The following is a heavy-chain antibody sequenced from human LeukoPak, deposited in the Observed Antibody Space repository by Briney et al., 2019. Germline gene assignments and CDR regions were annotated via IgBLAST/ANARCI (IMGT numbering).Heavy chain of an antibody. CDR2: ISSSGSTI. CDR1: GFTFSDYY. D-gene: IGHD3-10*01. J-gene: IGHJ6*03. CDR3: AKDHYYGSGTYYNRDYYYYMDV. V-gene: IGHV3-11*04. Sequence: GGSLRLSCAASGFTFSDYYMSWIRQAPGKGLEWVSYISSSGSTIYYADSVKGRFTISRDNAKNSLYLQMNSLRAEDTAVYYCAKDHYYGSGTYYNRDYYYYMDVWGKGTTVTISS.